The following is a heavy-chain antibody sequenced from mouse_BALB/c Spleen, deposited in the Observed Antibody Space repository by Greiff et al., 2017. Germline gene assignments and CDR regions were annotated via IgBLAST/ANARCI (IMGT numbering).Heavy chain of an antibody. D-gene: IGHD4-1*01. Sequence: DVKLQESGPGLVKPSQSLSLTCTVTGYSITSDYAWNWIRQFPGNRLEWMGYISYSGSTSYNPSLKSRISITRDTSKNQFFLQLNSVTTEDTATYYCARLGVYAMDYWGQGTSVTVSS. V-gene: IGHV3-2*02. CDR2: ISYSGST. CDR1: GYSITSDYA. CDR3: ARLGVYAMDY. J-gene: IGHJ4*01.